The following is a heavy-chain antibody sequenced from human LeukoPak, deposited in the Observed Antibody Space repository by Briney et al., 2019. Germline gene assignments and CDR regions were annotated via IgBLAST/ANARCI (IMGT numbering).Heavy chain of an antibody. J-gene: IGHJ6*03. Sequence: GGSLRLSCAASGFTFSSYSMNWVRQAPGKGLEWVSCITGSSSYIYYADSVKGRFTVSRDNAKNSLYLQMNRLRAEDTAVYYCARGPATYYYYYYMDVWGKGTTVTVSS. CDR3: ARGPATYYYYYYMDV. D-gene: IGHD2-2*01. CDR2: ITGSSSYI. CDR1: GFTFSSYS. V-gene: IGHV3-21*01.